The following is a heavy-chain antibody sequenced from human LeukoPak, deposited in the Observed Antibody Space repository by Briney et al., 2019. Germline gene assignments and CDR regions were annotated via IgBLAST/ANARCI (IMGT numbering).Heavy chain of an antibody. D-gene: IGHD3-16*01. V-gene: IGHV3-23*01. J-gene: IGHJ4*02. Sequence: PGGSLRLSCAASGFTFTSYAMTWARQAPGKGLEWVSAISSTGGDTYYANSVKGRFTISRDNSKNTLYLQMNSLRAEDTAVYYCARPSFPGMITFGGYWGQGTLVTVSS. CDR2: ISSTGGDT. CDR3: ARPSFPGMITFGGY. CDR1: GFTFTSYA.